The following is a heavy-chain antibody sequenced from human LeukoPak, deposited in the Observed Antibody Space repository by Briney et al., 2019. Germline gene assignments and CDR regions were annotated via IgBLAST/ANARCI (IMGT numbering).Heavy chain of an antibody. Sequence: SVKVSCKASGGTFSSYAISWVRQAPGQGLGWMGVIIPIFGTANYAQKFQGRVTITTDESTSTAYMELSSLRSEDTAVYYCARSTMEYYYYYMDVWGKGTTVTVSS. V-gene: IGHV1-69*05. J-gene: IGHJ6*03. D-gene: IGHD1-1*01. CDR2: IIPIFGTA. CDR3: ARSTMEYYYYYMDV. CDR1: GGTFSSYA.